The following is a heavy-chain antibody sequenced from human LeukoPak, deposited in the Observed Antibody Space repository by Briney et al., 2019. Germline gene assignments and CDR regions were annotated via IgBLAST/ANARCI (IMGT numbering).Heavy chain of an antibody. Sequence: SETLSLTCAVYGGSFSGYYWSWIRQPPEKGLEWIGEINHSGSTNYNPSLKSRVTISVDTSKNQFSLKLSSVTAADTAVYYCARFGSGWKFDYWGQGTLVTVSS. CDR1: GGSFSGYY. CDR2: INHSGST. D-gene: IGHD6-19*01. V-gene: IGHV4-34*01. CDR3: ARFGSGWKFDY. J-gene: IGHJ4*02.